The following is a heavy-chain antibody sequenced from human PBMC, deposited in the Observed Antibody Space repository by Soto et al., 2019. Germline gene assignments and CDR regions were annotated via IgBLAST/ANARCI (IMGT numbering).Heavy chain of an antibody. J-gene: IGHJ5*02. CDR3: ARHGNRDDYGDYPNWFDP. CDR2: IYYSGST. CDR1: GGSISSYY. Sequence: PSETLSLTCTVSGGSISSYYWSWIRQPPGKGLEWIGYIYYSGSTNYNPSLKSRVTISVDTSKNQFSLKLSSVTAADTAVYYCARHGNRDDYGDYPNWFDPWGQGTLVTVSS. V-gene: IGHV4-59*08. D-gene: IGHD4-17*01.